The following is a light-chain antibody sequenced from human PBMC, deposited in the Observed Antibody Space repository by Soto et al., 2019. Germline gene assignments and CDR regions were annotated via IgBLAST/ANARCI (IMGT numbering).Light chain of an antibody. V-gene: IGLV2-14*03. CDR2: DVS. J-gene: IGLJ1*01. CDR1: NSDVGGYDY. CDR3: RSDTSSSTLV. Sequence: QSALPQPASVSGSPGQSITVSCTGTNSDVGGYDYVSWYQHHPGKAPKLMIYDVSYRPSGVSNRFAGSKSGNTASLTISGRQAEDEDDYYCRSDTSSSTLVFGTGTKLTVL.